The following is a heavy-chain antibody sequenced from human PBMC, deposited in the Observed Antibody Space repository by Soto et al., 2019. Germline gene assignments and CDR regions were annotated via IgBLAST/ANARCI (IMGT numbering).Heavy chain of an antibody. CDR3: ARFLVGASRGGWFDP. Sequence: PSETLSLTCTVSGGSVRSDNYYWSWIRQPPGKGLEWIGYIYYSGSTNSNPSLKSRVTMSVDTSKNQFSLKLTSVTAADTAVYYCARFLVGASRGGWFDPWGQGTLVTVSS. CDR1: GGSVRSDNYY. J-gene: IGHJ5*02. V-gene: IGHV4-61*01. D-gene: IGHD1-26*01. CDR2: IYYSGST.